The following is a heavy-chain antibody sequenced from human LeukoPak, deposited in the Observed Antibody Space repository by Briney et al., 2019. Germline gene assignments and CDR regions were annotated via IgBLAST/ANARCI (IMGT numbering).Heavy chain of an antibody. V-gene: IGHV3-33*01. CDR3: ARDGPSSGYYYFDY. CDR1: GFTFSSYG. D-gene: IGHD3-22*01. CDR2: IWYDGSNK. J-gene: IGHJ4*02. Sequence: GRSLRLSCAASGFTFSSYGMYWVRQAPGKGLEWVAVIWYDGSNKYYADSVKGRFTISRDNSKNTLYLQMNSLRAEDTAVYYCARDGPSSGYYYFDYWGQGTLVTVSS.